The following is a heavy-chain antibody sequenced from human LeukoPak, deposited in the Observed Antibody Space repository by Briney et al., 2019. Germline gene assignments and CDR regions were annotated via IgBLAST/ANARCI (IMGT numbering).Heavy chain of an antibody. V-gene: IGHV3-7*02. CDR1: GFTFSSYW. D-gene: IGHD3-22*01. J-gene: IGHJ4*02. Sequence: PGGSLRLSCAASGFTFSSYWMSWVRQAPGKGLEWVANIKQDGSEKYYVDSVKGRFTISRDNAKNTLYLQMNSLRAEDTALYYCVRVADSSGYYNWGQGTLVTVSS. CDR3: VRVADSSGYYN. CDR2: IKQDGSEK.